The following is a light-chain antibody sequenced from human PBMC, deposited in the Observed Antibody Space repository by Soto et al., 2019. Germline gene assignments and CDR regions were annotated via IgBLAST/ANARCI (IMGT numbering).Light chain of an antibody. J-gene: IGKJ1*01. CDR2: DAS. Sequence: EIVLTQSPATLSLSPGERATRSCRASQSVSSYLAWYQQKPGQAPRLLIYDASNRATGIPARFSGSGSGTDFTLTISSLEPEDFAVYYCQQRSNWPWPFGQGTKVEIK. V-gene: IGKV3-11*01. CDR3: QQRSNWPWP. CDR1: QSVSSY.